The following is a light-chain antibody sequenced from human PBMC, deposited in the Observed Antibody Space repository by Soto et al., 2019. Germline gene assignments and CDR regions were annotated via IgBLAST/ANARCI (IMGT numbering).Light chain of an antibody. J-gene: IGKJ3*01. CDR3: QQYGTSPFT. V-gene: IGKV3-20*01. CDR2: GAS. CDR1: QSVSNNY. Sequence: EIVLTQSPGTLSLSPGERATLSCRASQSVSNNYLAWYKQKTGQAPRLLFSGASNRATCIADRFSGSGSGTDFTLAISRLEPEDFAVYYCQQYGTSPFTFGPWTKVDLK.